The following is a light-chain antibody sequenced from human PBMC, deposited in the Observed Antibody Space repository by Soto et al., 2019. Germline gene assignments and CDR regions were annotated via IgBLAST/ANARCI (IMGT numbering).Light chain of an antibody. V-gene: IGLV1-44*01. J-gene: IGLJ3*02. CDR2: GIN. CDR3: SSWDNSLDGPV. CDR1: YSNIGSNF. Sequence: QSVLTQPASASATPGQTVTISCSGRYSNIGSNFVSWYQRLPGTAPKLLIYGINQRPSGVPDRFSGSKSGTSASLTISGLQSEDEADYFSSSWDNSLDGPVFGGGTKLTVL.